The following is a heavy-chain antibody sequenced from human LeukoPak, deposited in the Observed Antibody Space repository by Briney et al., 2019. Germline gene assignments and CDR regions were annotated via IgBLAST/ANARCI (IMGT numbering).Heavy chain of an antibody. V-gene: IGHV5-51*01. Sequence: ESLKISCKASRYSFATSCIAWVRQMTGKGLELIRIIYPGDSDARYSPSFQGQVTISADKSISTVYLQWNSLKASGTAMYYCARRDSSAWFYFDYWGQGTLVVVSP. CDR1: RYSFATSC. D-gene: IGHD6-19*01. CDR3: ARRDSSAWFYFDY. CDR2: IYPGDSDA. J-gene: IGHJ4*02.